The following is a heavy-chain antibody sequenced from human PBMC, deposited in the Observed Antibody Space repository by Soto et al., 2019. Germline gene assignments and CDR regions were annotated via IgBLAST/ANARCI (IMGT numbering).Heavy chain of an antibody. CDR1: GFTFSNAW. CDR3: TTESCSSTSCYPYYYYYMDV. D-gene: IGHD2-2*01. J-gene: IGHJ6*03. CDR2: IKSKTDGGTT. V-gene: IGHV3-15*01. Sequence: GGSLRLSCAASGFTFSNAWMSWVRQAPGKGLEWVGRIKSKTDGGTTDYAAPVKGRFTISRDDSKNTLYLQMNSLKTEDTAVYYCTTESCSSTSCYPYYYYYMDVWGKGTTVTVSS.